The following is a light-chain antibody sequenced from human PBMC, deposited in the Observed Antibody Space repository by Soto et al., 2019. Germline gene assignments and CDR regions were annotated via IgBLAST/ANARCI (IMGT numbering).Light chain of an antibody. CDR3: QQYNSFSLT. J-gene: IGKJ4*01. CDR1: QTISTW. Sequence: EIQVTHTPPTLSPHVGDRVSITCPASQTISTWMAWYQQKPGKAPKLLVYDASTLQSGVASRFSGSGSGTEFTLTISSLQPDDFATYYCQQYNSFSLTFGGGTKVDIK. CDR2: DAS. V-gene: IGKV1-5*01.